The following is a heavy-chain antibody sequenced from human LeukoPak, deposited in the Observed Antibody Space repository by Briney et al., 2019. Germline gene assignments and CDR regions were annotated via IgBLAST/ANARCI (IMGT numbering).Heavy chain of an antibody. CDR3: ARSNPLYYGSGSSPYYYYGMDV. CDR2: MNPNSGNT. V-gene: IGHV1-8*01. D-gene: IGHD3-10*01. Sequence: GASVKVSCKASGYTFTSYDINWVRQATGQGLEWMGWMNPNSGNTGYAQKFQGRVTMTRNTSISTAYMELSSLRSEDTAVYYCARSNPLYYGSGSSPYYYYGMDVWGQGTTVTVSS. CDR1: GYTFTSYD. J-gene: IGHJ6*02.